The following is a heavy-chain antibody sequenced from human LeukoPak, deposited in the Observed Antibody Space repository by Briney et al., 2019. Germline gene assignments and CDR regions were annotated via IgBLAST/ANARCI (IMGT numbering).Heavy chain of an antibody. Sequence: ASVKVSCKASGYTFTSYAISWVRQAPGQGLEWMGIINPSGGSTSYAQKFQGRVTMTRDTSTSTVYMELSSLRSEDTAVYYCAARDGYNLYWGQGTLVTVSS. D-gene: IGHD5-24*01. CDR2: INPSGGST. CDR1: GYTFTSYA. V-gene: IGHV1-46*01. J-gene: IGHJ4*02. CDR3: AARDGYNLY.